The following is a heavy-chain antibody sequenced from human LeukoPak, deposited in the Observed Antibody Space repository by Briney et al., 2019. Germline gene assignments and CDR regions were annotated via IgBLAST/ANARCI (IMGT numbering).Heavy chain of an antibody. V-gene: IGHV5-51*01. CDR2: IYPGDSDT. J-gene: IGHJ4*02. Sequence: GESLKISCKGSGYSFTSYCIGWVRQMPGKGLEWMGIIYPGDSDTRYSPSFQGQVTISADKSISTAYLQWSSLKASDTAMYYCARLIAGYGSGSYYLDYWGQGTLVTVSS. CDR1: GYSFTSYC. D-gene: IGHD3-10*01. CDR3: ARLIAGYGSGSYYLDY.